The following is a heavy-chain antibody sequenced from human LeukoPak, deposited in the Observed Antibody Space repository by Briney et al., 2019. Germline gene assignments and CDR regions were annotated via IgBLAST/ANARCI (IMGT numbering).Heavy chain of an antibody. CDR1: GFTFSSYW. D-gene: IGHD3-10*01. J-gene: IGHJ3*02. CDR2: IKQDGSEK. V-gene: IGHV3-7*01. CDR3: ARGPLWFGEFVGAFDI. Sequence: GGSLRLSCAASGFTFSSYWMSWVRQAPGKGLEWVANIKQDGSEKYYVDSVKGRFTISRENAKNSLYLQMNSLRAGDTAVYYCARGPLWFGEFVGAFDIWGQGTMVTVSS.